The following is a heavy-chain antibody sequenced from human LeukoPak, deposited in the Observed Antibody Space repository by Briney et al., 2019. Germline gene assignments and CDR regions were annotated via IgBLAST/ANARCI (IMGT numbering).Heavy chain of an antibody. D-gene: IGHD5-12*01. Sequence: PGGSLRLSCAASGFTFSSYAMSWVRQAPGKGLEWVANIRSDGVEKYYVDSVRGRFTIPTDTAKNTLYLQMNSLRADDTAVYYCAREFTGYGNTDYWGQGTLITVSS. CDR2: IRSDGVEK. V-gene: IGHV3-7*03. J-gene: IGHJ4*02. CDR3: AREFTGYGNTDY. CDR1: GFTFSSYA.